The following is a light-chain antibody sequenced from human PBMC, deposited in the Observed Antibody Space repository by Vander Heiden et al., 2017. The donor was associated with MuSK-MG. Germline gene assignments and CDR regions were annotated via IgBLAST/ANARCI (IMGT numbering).Light chain of an antibody. J-gene: IGKJ5*01. Sequence: DIQMTQSPSSLSASVGDRVTITCRASQSISSYLNWYQQKPGKAPKLLIYAASSLQSGVPSRFSGSASGTDFTLTISMLQPEDFATYYCQQSDTTPNTFGQGTRLEIK. V-gene: IGKV1-39*01. CDR3: QQSDTTPNT. CDR2: AAS. CDR1: QSISSY.